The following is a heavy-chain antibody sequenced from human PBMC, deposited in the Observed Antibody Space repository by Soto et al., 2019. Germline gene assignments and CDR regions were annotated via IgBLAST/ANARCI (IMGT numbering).Heavy chain of an antibody. J-gene: IGHJ6*02. D-gene: IGHD2-21*02. CDR1: GFTFSMYS. V-gene: IGHV3-7*03. CDR3: ARDHLILPAHDFFYGSDV. CDR2: IPQDGVYG. Sequence: GGSLRLSCEVSGFTFSMYSMSCVRQSPGKGLEWVAKIPQDGVYGHYADSVKGRFTISRDNGKNSLYLQLNNLRAEDTAVYYCARDHLILPAHDFFYGSDVWGRGATVTVSS.